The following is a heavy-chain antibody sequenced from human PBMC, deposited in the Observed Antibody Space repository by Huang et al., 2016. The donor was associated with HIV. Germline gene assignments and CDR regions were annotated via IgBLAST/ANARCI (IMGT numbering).Heavy chain of an antibody. CDR2: SDYSGST. V-gene: IGHV4-59*11. J-gene: IGHJ4*02. CDR1: GGSISTHY. CDR3: ARDHHDFWRGYRRMYFFDH. Sequence: QVQLQESGPGLVKPSETLSLTCTVSGGSISTHYWSWIRQPPGKGLGWIGSSDYSGSTNYIHSLQSRVTILLDTSKNQFSLRVNSVTAADTAMYYCARDHHDFWRGYRRMYFFDHWGQGTLVTVSS. D-gene: IGHD3-3*01.